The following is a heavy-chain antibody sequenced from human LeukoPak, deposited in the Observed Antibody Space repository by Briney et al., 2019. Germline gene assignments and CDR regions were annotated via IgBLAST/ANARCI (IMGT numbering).Heavy chain of an antibody. Sequence: GSLDLSCSASGFPFSSHWMTWVRQAPGKGLEWVAEINQEGSGQYYVDSVKGRFTISRDNAMNSLYLQINSLRAQDSAVYYCARDPHYGAFDIWGQGTMVTVSS. CDR1: GFPFSSHW. V-gene: IGHV3-7*01. CDR2: INQEGSGQ. J-gene: IGHJ3*02. D-gene: IGHD3-16*01. CDR3: ARDPHYGAFDI.